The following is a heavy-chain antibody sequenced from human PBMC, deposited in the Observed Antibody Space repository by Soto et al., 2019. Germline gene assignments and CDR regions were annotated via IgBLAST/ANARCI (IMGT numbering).Heavy chain of an antibody. CDR1: GYTFTGYY. Sequence: ASVKVSCKAPGYTFTGYYMHWVRQAPGQGLEWMGWINPNSGGTNYAQKFQGWVTMTRDTSISTAYMELSRLRSDDTAVYYCARDSCSSTSCYYYGMDVWGQGTTVTVS. D-gene: IGHD2-2*01. J-gene: IGHJ6*02. CDR3: ARDSCSSTSCYYYGMDV. CDR2: INPNSGGT. V-gene: IGHV1-2*04.